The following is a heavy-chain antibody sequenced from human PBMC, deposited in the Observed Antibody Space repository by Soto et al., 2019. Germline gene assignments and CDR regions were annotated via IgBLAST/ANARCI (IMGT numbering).Heavy chain of an antibody. V-gene: IGHV4-4*07. CDR1: GGTISGYY. CDR3: ARGQRFYEWFDP. CDR2: IYSSGNT. J-gene: IGHJ5*02. D-gene: IGHD3-3*01. Sequence: LSLTCSVSGGTISGYYWTWIRQPAGKGLDWIGRIYSSGNTKYNPSLQSRVTMSLDTSNNQFSLRLTSVTAADTAVYYCARGQRFYEWFDPSGQGNLVTVSS.